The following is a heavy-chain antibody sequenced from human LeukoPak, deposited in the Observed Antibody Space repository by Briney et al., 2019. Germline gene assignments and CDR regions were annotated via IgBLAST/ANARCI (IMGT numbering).Heavy chain of an antibody. J-gene: IGHJ6*02. CDR1: GFTFSSYE. V-gene: IGHV3-15*01. Sequence: GGSLRLSCAASGFTFSSYEMNWVRQAPGKGLEWVGRIKSKTDSGTTDHAAPVKSRFTISRDDSKNTLYLQMNSLKTEDTAVYYCTTAGNWNYHFYYYYGMDVWGQGTTVTVSS. CDR3: TTAGNWNYHFYYYYGMDV. CDR2: IKSKTDSGTT. D-gene: IGHD1-7*01.